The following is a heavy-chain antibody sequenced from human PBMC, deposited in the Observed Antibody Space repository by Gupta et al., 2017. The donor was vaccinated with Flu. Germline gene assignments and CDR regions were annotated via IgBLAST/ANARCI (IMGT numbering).Heavy chain of an antibody. Sequence: QMPLVESGGGVVQFGTSLRLSCAAAGFTFSSYGMHWVRTAPGKGLEWVADISSDGSHKDYADSVRGRFNISRDNSKNTLSLEMDSLRVEDTAVYYGAKDGPWTASCPYYCYYMDVWGKGTTVTVSS. CDR2: ISSDGSHK. D-gene: IGHD2-2*01. CDR3: AKDGPWTASCPYYCYYMDV. J-gene: IGHJ6*03. CDR1: GFTFSSYG. V-gene: IGHV3-30*18.